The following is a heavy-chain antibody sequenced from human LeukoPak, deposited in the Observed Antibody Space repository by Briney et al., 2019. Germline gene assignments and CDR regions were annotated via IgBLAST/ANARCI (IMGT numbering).Heavy chain of an antibody. D-gene: IGHD1-1*01. Sequence: GGSLRLSCTASGFTFSNAWMSWVRQAPGKGLEWVSSISSSTNYIYYADSVKGRFTISRDNAKNSLYLQMNSLRAEDTAVYYCARDNLDDFDYWGQGTLVTVSS. CDR3: ARDNLDDFDY. J-gene: IGHJ4*02. V-gene: IGHV3-21*01. CDR2: ISSSTNYI. CDR1: GFTFSNAW.